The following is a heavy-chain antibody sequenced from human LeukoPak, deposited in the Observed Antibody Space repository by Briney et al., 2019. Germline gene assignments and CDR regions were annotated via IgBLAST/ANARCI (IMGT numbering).Heavy chain of an antibody. CDR3: ARETLYCSSTSCYEAAPVDY. CDR2: ISSSSSYI. CDR1: GFAFSSYS. V-gene: IGHV3-21*01. Sequence: TGGSLRLSCAASGFAFSSYSMNWVRQAPGKGLEWVSSISSSSSYIYYADSVKGRFTISRDNANKTLYLQMNSLRAEDTAVYYCARETLYCSSTSCYEAAPVDYWGQGTLVTVSS. J-gene: IGHJ4*02. D-gene: IGHD2-2*01.